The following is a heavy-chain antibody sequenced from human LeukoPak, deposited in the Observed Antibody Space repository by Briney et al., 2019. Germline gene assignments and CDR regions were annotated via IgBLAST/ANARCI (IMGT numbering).Heavy chain of an antibody. CDR2: IHYSGST. J-gene: IGHJ6*04. V-gene: IGHV4-59*02. D-gene: IGHD2-2*01. Sequence: PSETLSLTCSVSGDSVSSYYWTWIRQSPGKGLEWIGNIHYSGSTRCNPSLKSRLTISLETSKNQLSLTLTSVTAADTAAYFCARELSRYCTTTSCAYPHPLDVWGKGTTVTVSS. CDR3: ARELSRYCTTTSCAYPHPLDV. CDR1: GDSVSSYY.